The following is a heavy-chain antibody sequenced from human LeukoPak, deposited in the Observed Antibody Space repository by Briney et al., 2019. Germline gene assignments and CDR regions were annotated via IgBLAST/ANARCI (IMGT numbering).Heavy chain of an antibody. CDR1: GCTFSSYG. J-gene: IGHJ4*02. V-gene: IGHV3-30*02. D-gene: IGHD3-10*01. CDR3: ATAHLWFGELNASGTYFDY. Sequence: GGSLRLSCAASGCTFSSYGMHWVRQAPGKGLEWVAFIRYDGSNKYYADSVKRRFTISRDNSKNTLYLQMNSPRAEDTAVYYCATAHLWFGELNASGTYFDYWGQGTLVTVSS. CDR2: IRYDGSNK.